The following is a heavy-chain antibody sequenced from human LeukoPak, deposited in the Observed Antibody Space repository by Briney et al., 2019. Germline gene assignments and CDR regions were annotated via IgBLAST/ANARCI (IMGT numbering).Heavy chain of an antibody. CDR2: IYYSGST. Sequence: SETLSLTCTVSGDSMSSSHYCWGWIRHPPGKGLEWIGSIYYSGSTYYNPSLKSRVTISVDTSKNQFSLKLSSVTAADTAVYYCARRGSGWYYFDYWGQGTLVTVSS. V-gene: IGHV4-39*01. CDR3: ARRGSGWYYFDY. CDR1: GDSMSSSHYC. J-gene: IGHJ4*02. D-gene: IGHD6-19*01.